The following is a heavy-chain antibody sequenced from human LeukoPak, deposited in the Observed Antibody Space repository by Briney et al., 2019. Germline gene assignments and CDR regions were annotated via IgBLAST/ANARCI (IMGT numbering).Heavy chain of an antibody. Sequence: PGGSLRLSCGASGFTFSSYSMNWVRQAPRKGLEWVSSTSSSSSYIYYADSVKGRFTISRGNAKNPLHLQMNSLRAEDTAVYYCARDRGSSWYLGILYWGQGTLVTVSS. CDR2: TSSSSSYI. J-gene: IGHJ4*02. CDR3: ARDRGSSWYLGILY. CDR1: GFTFSSYS. V-gene: IGHV3-21*01. D-gene: IGHD6-13*01.